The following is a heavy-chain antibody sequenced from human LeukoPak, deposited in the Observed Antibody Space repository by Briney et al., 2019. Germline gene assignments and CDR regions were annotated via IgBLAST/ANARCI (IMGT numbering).Heavy chain of an antibody. Sequence: SETLSLTCAVCGGSFSGYYWSWIRQPPGKGLEWIGEINHSGSTNYNPSLKSRVTISVDTSKNQFSLKLSSVTAADTAVYYCARGPVSLGSSWPFDYWGQGTLVTVSS. V-gene: IGHV4-34*01. CDR3: ARGPVSLGSSWPFDY. J-gene: IGHJ4*02. CDR2: INHSGST. D-gene: IGHD6-13*01. CDR1: GGSFSGYY.